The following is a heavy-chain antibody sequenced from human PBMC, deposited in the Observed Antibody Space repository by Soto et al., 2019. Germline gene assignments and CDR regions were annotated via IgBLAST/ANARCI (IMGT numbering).Heavy chain of an antibody. CDR3: APDLGSSWYHYNSFAP. CDR1: GFTFSGYA. D-gene: IGHD6-13*01. Sequence: EVQLLESGGGLVQPGGSLRLSCAASGFTFSGYAMSWVRQAPGKGLEWVSAIGSGSPFYADSVKGRFTISRDNANRMLYLQMNSLRADDTAVYFCAPDLGSSWYHYNSFAPGGQGTLVTVSS. V-gene: IGHV3-23*01. J-gene: IGHJ5*02. CDR2: IGSGSP.